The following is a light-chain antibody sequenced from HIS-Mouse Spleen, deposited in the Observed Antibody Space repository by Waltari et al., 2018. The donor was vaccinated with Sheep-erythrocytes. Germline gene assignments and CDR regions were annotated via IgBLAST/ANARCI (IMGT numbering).Light chain of an antibody. CDR1: KLGDKY. CDR2: QGS. Sequence: SYELTQPPSVSVSPGQTASITCSGAKLGDKYACWYQQKPGQSPVLVIYQGSKRPSGIPERFSGSNSGNTATLTISGTQAMDEADYYCQAWDSSTAVFGGGTKLTVL. V-gene: IGLV3-1*01. J-gene: IGLJ2*01. CDR3: QAWDSSTAV.